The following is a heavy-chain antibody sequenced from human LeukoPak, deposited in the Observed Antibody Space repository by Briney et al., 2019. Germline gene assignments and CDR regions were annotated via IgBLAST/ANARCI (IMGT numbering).Heavy chain of an antibody. CDR3: AKSTGSGFSFPFDY. J-gene: IGHJ4*02. CDR1: GFTFNSYT. V-gene: IGHV3-23*01. Sequence: GGSLRLSCAASGFTFNSYTLTWIRQAPGKGLEWVSSISGSGGDTSYADSVKGRFTISRDNSRNTLYLQIDSLRAEDTAVYFCAKSTGSGFSFPFDYWGQGILVSVSS. CDR2: ISGSGGDT. D-gene: IGHD3-22*01.